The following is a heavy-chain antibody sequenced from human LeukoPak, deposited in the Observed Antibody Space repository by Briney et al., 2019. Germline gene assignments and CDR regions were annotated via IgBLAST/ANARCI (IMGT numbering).Heavy chain of an antibody. V-gene: IGHV3-30*02. D-gene: IGHD3-9*01. Sequence: GGSLRLSCAASGFTFSGYGMHWVRQAPGKGLEWVAFIRYDKSYIYYADSVKGRFTISRDNSKNTLYLQMSSLTAEDTAVYYCAAIAPSGLLWGQGTLVTVSS. J-gene: IGHJ4*02. CDR1: GFTFSGYG. CDR2: IRYDKSYI. CDR3: AAIAPSGLL.